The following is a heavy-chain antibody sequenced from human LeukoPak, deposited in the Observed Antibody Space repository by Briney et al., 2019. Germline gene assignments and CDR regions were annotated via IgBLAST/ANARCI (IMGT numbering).Heavy chain of an antibody. J-gene: IGHJ4*02. CDR3: AKEAVVVPAAILYYFDY. CDR1: GFTFTNYG. D-gene: IGHD2-2*01. Sequence: PGGSLRLSCAASGFTFTNYGMHWVRQAPGKGLEWVSAISGSGGSTYYADSVKGRFTISRDNSKNTLYLQMNSLRAEDTAVYYCAKEAVVVPAAILYYFDYWGQGTLVTVSS. V-gene: IGHV3-23*01. CDR2: ISGSGGST.